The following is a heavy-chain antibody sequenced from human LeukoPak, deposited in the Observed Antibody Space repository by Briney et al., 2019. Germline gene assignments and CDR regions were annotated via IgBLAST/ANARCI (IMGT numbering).Heavy chain of an antibody. J-gene: IGHJ5*02. CDR3: ARAVITMVRGVISWFDP. CDR1: GGSISSYY. Sequence: PSETLSLTCTVSGGSISSYYWSWIRQPPGKGLEWIGYIYYSGSTNYNPSLKSRVTISVDTSKNQFSLKLSSVTAADTAVYYCARAVITMVRGVISWFDPWGQGTLVTVSS. V-gene: IGHV4-59*08. D-gene: IGHD3-10*01. CDR2: IYYSGST.